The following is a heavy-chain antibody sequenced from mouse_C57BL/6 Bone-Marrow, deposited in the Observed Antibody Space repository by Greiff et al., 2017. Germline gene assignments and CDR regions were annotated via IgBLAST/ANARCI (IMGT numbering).Heavy chain of an antibody. CDR3: ARGEVITTLDY. CDR1: GYAFSSSW. Sequence: VQLQQSGPELVQPGASVKISCKASGYAFSSSWMNWVKQRPGKGLEWIGRIYPGDGDTNYNGKFKGKATLTADKSSSTAYMQLSSLTSEDSAVYFCARGEVITTLDYWGQGTTLTVSS. V-gene: IGHV1-82*01. D-gene: IGHD1-1*01. J-gene: IGHJ2*01. CDR2: IYPGDGDT.